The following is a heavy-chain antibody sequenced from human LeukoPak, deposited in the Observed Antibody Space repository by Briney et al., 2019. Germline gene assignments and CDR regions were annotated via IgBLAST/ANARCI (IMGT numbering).Heavy chain of an antibody. V-gene: IGHV3-21*01. Sequence: GGSLRLSCAASGFPFSACSMNWVRQAPGKGLEWVSSISGSSTYMYYADSVKGRFTISRDNAKNSLYLQMNSLRDEDTAVYYCAKAYYDSSGYSYYFDHWGRGTLVTVSS. CDR2: ISGSSTYM. CDR3: AKAYYDSSGYSYYFDH. J-gene: IGHJ4*02. CDR1: GFPFSACS. D-gene: IGHD3-22*01.